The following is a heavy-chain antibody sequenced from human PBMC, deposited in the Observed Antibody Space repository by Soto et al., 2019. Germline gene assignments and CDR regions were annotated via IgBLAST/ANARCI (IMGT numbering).Heavy chain of an antibody. V-gene: IGHV3-23*01. CDR1: GFSFSSYA. CDR3: AKGSIESSASVDH. CDR2: ISARGGSS. D-gene: IGHD1-26*01. Sequence: EVQLLESGGGLVQPGGSLRLACAASGFSFSSYAMVWVRQAPGKGLEWVSVISARGGSSYFADFVKGRFTISIDNSMNVMYLEMNSLRAEDTATYFCAKGSIESSASVDHWGQGTPVLVSS. J-gene: IGHJ4*02.